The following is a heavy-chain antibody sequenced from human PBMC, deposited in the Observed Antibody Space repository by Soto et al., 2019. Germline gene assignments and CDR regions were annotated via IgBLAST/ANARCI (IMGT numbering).Heavy chain of an antibody. Sequence: QVQLQESGPGLVKPSQTLSLTCTVSGCSISSGGYYWSWSRQHPGKGLEWIGYIYYSGSTYYNPSLKSRVTISVDTSKNQFSLKLSSVTAADTAVYYCARALGYCSGGSCYGAFDIWGQGTMVTVSS. CDR3: ARALGYCSGGSCYGAFDI. CDR1: GCSISSGGYY. J-gene: IGHJ3*02. D-gene: IGHD2-15*01. CDR2: IYYSGST. V-gene: IGHV4-31*03.